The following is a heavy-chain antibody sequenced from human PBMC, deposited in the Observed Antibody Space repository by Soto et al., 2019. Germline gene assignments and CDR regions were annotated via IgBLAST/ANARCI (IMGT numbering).Heavy chain of an antibody. Sequence: PSETLSLTCAVYGGSFSGYYWSWFRQPPEKGLEWIGETNHSGGTNYKPSLKSRITISVDTSKKHFSLKLSSVTAADTAVYYCAGNSYANRGYLGAFDSWGQGRMVTVSS. J-gene: IGHJ3*02. CDR1: GGSFSGYY. D-gene: IGHD3-22*01. CDR2: TNHSGGT. V-gene: IGHV4-34*01. CDR3: AGNSYANRGYLGAFDS.